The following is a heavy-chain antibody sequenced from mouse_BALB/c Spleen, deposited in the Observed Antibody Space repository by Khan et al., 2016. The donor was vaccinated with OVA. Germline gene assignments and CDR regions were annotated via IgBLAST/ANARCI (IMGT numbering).Heavy chain of an antibody. V-gene: IGHV1S132*01. CDR2: IFPGTGTT. D-gene: IGHD2-1*01. Sequence: QVQLKQSGAELVKPGASVKLSCKTSGYTFTSYWIQWVKQRPGQGLGWIGEIFPGTGTTSYNENFKGKATLTIDTSSTTAYMQLSSLTSEDTAVYFCARGYLGNYEFAYWGQGTLVTVSS. CDR3: ARGYLGNYEFAY. J-gene: IGHJ3*01. CDR1: GYTFTSYW.